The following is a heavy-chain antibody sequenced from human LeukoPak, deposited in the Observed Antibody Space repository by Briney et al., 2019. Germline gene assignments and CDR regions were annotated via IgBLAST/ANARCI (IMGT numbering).Heavy chain of an antibody. CDR3: ARSVGGDCYCGAFDI. V-gene: IGHV3-48*01. J-gene: IGHJ3*02. Sequence: GGSLRLSCAASGFTFSSYSMNWVRQAPGKGLEWVSYISSSSSTIYYADSVKGRFTISRDNAKNSLYLQMNSLRAEDTALYYCARSVGGDCYCGAFDIWGQGTMVTVSS. CDR2: ISSSSSTI. D-gene: IGHD2-21*02. CDR1: GFTFSSYS.